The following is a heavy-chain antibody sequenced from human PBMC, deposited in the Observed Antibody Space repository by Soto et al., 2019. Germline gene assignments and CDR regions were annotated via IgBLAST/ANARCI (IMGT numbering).Heavy chain of an antibody. CDR3: ARGPKYYDFWSGYYTPLAYYGMDV. CDR2: VNPNSGNT. D-gene: IGHD3-3*01. J-gene: IGHJ6*02. CDR1: GDSFSKHT. Sequence: ASVKVSCKASGDSFSKHTVNWVRQATRQGLEWVGGVNPNSGNTGYAQKFQGRVTMTRNTSISTAYMELSSLRSEDTAVYYCARGPKYYDFWSGYYTPLAYYGMDVWGQGTTVTVS. V-gene: IGHV1-8*01.